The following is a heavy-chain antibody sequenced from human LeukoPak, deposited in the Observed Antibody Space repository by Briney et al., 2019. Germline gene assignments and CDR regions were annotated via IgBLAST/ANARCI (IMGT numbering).Heavy chain of an antibody. Sequence: SQTLSLTRAISGDSVSSNSAAWNWIRQSPSRGLEWLGRTYYGSKWYNDYAVSVKSRITINPDTSKNQFSLQLNSVTPEDTAVYYCARGELGRELSQGAFDIWGQGTMVTVSS. CDR2: TYYGSKWYN. D-gene: IGHD1-26*01. V-gene: IGHV6-1*01. J-gene: IGHJ3*02. CDR3: ARGELGRELSQGAFDI. CDR1: GDSVSSNSAA.